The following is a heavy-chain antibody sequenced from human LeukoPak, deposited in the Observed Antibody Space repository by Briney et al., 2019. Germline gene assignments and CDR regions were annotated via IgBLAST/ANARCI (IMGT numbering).Heavy chain of an antibody. CDR2: ILYGGSNK. CDR1: GFTFSSYG. D-gene: IGHD3-22*01. CDR3: AKDSSGYPDY. V-gene: IGHV3-33*06. Sequence: GGCLRLSCAASGFTFSSYGMHWVRQAPGKGLEWVAVILYGGSNKYYADSVKGRFTISRDNSKNTLYLQMNSLRAEDTAVYYCAKDSSGYPDYWGQGTLVTVSS. J-gene: IGHJ4*02.